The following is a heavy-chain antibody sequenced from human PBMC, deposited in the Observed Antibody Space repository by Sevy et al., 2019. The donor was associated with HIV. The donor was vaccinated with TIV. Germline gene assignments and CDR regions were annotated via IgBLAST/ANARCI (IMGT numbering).Heavy chain of an antibody. V-gene: IGHV1-24*01. CDR1: GYTLTELS. J-gene: IGHJ3*02. CDR2: FDPEDGET. CDR3: ATGLSSGWYNAFDI. D-gene: IGHD6-19*01. Sequence: ASVKVSCKVSGYTLTELSMHWVRQAPGKGLEWMGGFDPEDGETIYAQTFQGRVTMTEDTSTDTAYMELSSLRSEDTAVYYCATGLSSGWYNAFDIWGQGTMVTVSS.